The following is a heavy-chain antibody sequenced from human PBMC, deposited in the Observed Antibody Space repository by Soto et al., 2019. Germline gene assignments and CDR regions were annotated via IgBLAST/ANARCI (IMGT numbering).Heavy chain of an antibody. V-gene: IGHV4-31*03. CDR3: AREVLGYSSSWRYYYGMDV. J-gene: IGHJ6*02. Sequence: PSETLSLTCTVSGGSISSGGYYWSWIRQHPGKCLEWIGYIYYSGSTYYNPSLKSRVTISVDTSKNQFSLKLSSVTAADTAVYYCAREVLGYSSSWRYYYGMDVWGQGTTVTVYS. D-gene: IGHD6-13*01. CDR1: GGSISSGGYY. CDR2: IYYSGST.